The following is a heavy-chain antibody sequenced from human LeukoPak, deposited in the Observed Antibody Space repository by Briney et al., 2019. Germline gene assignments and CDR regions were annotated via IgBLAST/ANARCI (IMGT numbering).Heavy chain of an antibody. D-gene: IGHD6-19*01. CDR3: ARVSRSGWYYFDY. CDR2: IYCSGST. V-gene: IGHV4-59*01. J-gene: IGHJ4*02. CDR1: GGSISSYY. Sequence: SETLSLTCTVSGGSISSYYWSWIRQPPGKGLEWIGYIYCSGSTNYNPSLKSRVTVSVDTSQNQFSLKVSSVTAADTAVYYCARVSRSGWYYFDYWGQGTLVTVSS.